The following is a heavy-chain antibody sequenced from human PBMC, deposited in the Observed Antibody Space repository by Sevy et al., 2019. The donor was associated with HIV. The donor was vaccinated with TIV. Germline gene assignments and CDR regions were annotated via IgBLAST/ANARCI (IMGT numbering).Heavy chain of an antibody. CDR2: IDYSGST. CDR3: ARERQLVLDY. CDR1: GGSISSYY. J-gene: IGHJ4*02. V-gene: IGHV4-59*01. Sequence: WETLSLTCTVSGGSISSYYWSWIRQPPGKGLEWIGYIDYSGSTNYNPSLKSRVTISVDTSKNQFSLKLSSVTAADTAVYYCARERQLVLDYWGQGTLVTVSS. D-gene: IGHD6-13*01.